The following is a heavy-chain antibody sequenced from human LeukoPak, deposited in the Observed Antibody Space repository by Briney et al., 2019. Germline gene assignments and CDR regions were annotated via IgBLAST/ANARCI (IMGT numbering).Heavy chain of an antibody. D-gene: IGHD3-22*01. Sequence: GGSLRLSCAASGFTFSSYGMHWVRQAPGKGLEWVAFIRYDGSNKYYADSVKGRFTISRDNSKNTLYLQMNSLRAEDTAVYYCAKDHYDSSAANTDAFDIWGQGTMVTVSS. V-gene: IGHV3-30*02. CDR3: AKDHYDSSAANTDAFDI. CDR2: IRYDGSNK. J-gene: IGHJ3*02. CDR1: GFTFSSYG.